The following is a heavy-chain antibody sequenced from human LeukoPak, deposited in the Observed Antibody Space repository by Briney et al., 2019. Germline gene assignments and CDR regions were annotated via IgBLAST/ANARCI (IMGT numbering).Heavy chain of an antibody. CDR3: ARHPPRRSNYYYYGMDV. D-gene: IGHD4-11*01. CDR2: MNPNSGNT. V-gene: IGHV1-8*01. Sequence: ASVKVSCKASGYTFTSYDINWVRQATGQGLEWMGWMNPNSGNTGYAQKFQGRVTMTRNTSISTAYMELSSLRSEDTAVYYCARHPPRRSNYYYYGMDVWGQGTTVTVSS. J-gene: IGHJ6*02. CDR1: GYTFTSYD.